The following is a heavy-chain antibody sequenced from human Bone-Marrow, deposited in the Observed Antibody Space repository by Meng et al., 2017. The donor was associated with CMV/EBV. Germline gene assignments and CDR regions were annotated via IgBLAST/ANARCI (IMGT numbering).Heavy chain of an antibody. D-gene: IGHD1-26*01. Sequence: CTVSGGSISSSSYYWGWIRQPPGKGLEWIGSIYYSGSTYYNPSLKSRVTISVDTSKNQFSLKLSSVTAADTAVYYCAMMGGHAFDIWGQGTMVTVSS. CDR2: IYYSGST. CDR3: AMMGGHAFDI. J-gene: IGHJ3*02. CDR1: GGSISSSSYY. V-gene: IGHV4-39*01.